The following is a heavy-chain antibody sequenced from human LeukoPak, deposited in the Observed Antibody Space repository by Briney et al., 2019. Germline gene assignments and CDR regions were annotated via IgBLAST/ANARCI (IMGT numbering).Heavy chain of an antibody. V-gene: IGHV3-23*01. CDR3: AREDHYYYYYMDV. CDR1: GFAFSSYW. J-gene: IGHJ6*03. CDR2: INDNGAAP. Sequence: TGGSLRLSCAASGFAFSSYWMNWVRQAPGKGLKWVSTINDNGAAPYYADSVKGRLTISRDNSYNTVSLQMNSLRDEDTAVYYCAREDHYYYYYMDVXXKGTTXTVXS.